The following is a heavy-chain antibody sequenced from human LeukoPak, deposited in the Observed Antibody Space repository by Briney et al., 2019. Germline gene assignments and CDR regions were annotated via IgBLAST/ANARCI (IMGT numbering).Heavy chain of an antibody. V-gene: IGHV5-51*01. CDR2: IYPGDSDT. D-gene: IGHD4/OR15-4a*01. J-gene: IGHJ4*02. CDR3: ARPVYGGISLHPYYFEF. CDR1: GYSFTSYW. Sequence: GESLKISCKGSGYSFTSYWIGWVRQMPGKGLEWMGIIYPGDSDTRYSPSFQGQVTISADTSISTAYLQWSSLKASDTAIYYCARPVYGGISLHPYYFEFWGQGTLVTVSS.